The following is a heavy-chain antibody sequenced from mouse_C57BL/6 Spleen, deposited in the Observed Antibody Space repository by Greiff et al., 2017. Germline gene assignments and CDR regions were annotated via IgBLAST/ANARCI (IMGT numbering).Heavy chain of an antibody. D-gene: IGHD1-1*01. CDR3: AREYYYGSANWYFDV. J-gene: IGHJ1*03. CDR1: GYTFTSYW. V-gene: IGHV1-61*01. Sequence: QVQLQQPGAELVRPGSSVKLSCKASGYTFTSYWMDWVKQRPGQGLEWIGNIYPSDSETHYNQKFKDKATLTVAKSSSTAYMQLSSLTSEDSAVYYCAREYYYGSANWYFDVWGTGTTVTVSS. CDR2: IYPSDSET.